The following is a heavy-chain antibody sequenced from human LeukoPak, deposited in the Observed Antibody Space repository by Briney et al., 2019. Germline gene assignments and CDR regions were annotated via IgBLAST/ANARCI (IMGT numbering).Heavy chain of an antibody. Sequence: GGSLRLSCAASGFTFRSYGMHWVRQAPGKVLEWVAIIRYDGTNKYYADSVKGRFTISRDNAKNTVFLQMDSLRADDTAVYYCAKGAVGKTESSGYPPHFDYWGQGTLVTVSS. V-gene: IGHV3-30*02. CDR2: IRYDGTNK. CDR3: AKGAVGKTESSGYPPHFDY. CDR1: GFTFRSYG. D-gene: IGHD3-22*01. J-gene: IGHJ4*02.